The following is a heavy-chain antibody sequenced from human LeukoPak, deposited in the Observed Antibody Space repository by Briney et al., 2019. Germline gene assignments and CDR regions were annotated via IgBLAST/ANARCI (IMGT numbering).Heavy chain of an antibody. CDR3: VTKRAYYDFWSASRNTFDI. CDR2: INPSGGST. CDR1: GHTFTSYY. V-gene: IGHV1-46*01. Sequence: ASVKVSCKASGHTFTSYYMHWVRQAPGQGLEWKGIINPSGGSTSYAQKFQGRVTMTRDTSTSTVYMELSSLRSEDTAVYYCVTKRAYYDFWSASRNTFDIWGQGTMVTVSS. J-gene: IGHJ3*02. D-gene: IGHD3-3*01.